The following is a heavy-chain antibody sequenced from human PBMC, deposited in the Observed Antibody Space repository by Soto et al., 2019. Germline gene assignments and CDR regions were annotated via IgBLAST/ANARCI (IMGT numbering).Heavy chain of an antibody. CDR3: GRGPRTILFENAYCYGVDV. J-gene: IGHJ6*04. Sequence: SETLSLSCTVSGGSISSYYWSGIRQPPGKGPEWIGYIYYSGSTNYNPSLKGRGTISVDTSKNQFGLKLSSVTAADTAVYDCGRGPRTILFENAYCYGVDVWGKGTTVTVSS. CDR1: GGSISSYY. CDR2: IYYSGST. V-gene: IGHV4-59*01. D-gene: IGHD3-9*01.